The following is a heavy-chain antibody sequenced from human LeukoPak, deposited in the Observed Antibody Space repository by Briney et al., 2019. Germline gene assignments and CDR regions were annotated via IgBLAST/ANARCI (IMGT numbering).Heavy chain of an antibody. J-gene: IGHJ3*02. D-gene: IGHD6-19*01. Sequence: SGGSLRLSCAASGFIFSSYAMHWVRQAPGKGLEWVAVISYDGNNKFYADSVKGRFIISRDNSRKTLHLQMFRVRTEDMAIYFCARDRGRQAVAGTYDAFDIWGLGTVVTVSS. CDR3: ARDRGRQAVAGTYDAFDI. CDR1: GFIFSSYA. CDR2: ISYDGNNK. V-gene: IGHV3-30*04.